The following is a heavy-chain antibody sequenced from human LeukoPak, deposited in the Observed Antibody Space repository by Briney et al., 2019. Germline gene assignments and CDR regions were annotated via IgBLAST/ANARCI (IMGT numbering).Heavy chain of an antibody. V-gene: IGHV3-23*01. CDR1: GFTFSSYA. Sequence: GGSLRLSCAASGFTFSSYAMSWVRQAPGKGLDWVSAISGSCGSTYYACFVKGRSTISRDNSKNTLYLQMNSLRAEDTAVYYCAKENKVDYFDYWGQGTLVTVSS. D-gene: IGHD5-12*01. J-gene: IGHJ4*02. CDR2: ISGSCGST. CDR3: AKENKVDYFDY.